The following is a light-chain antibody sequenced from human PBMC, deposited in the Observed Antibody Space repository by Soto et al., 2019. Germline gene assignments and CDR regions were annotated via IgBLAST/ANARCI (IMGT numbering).Light chain of an antibody. CDR3: CSYAGSSTFYV. Sequence: QSALTQPASVSGSPGQSITISCTGTSSDVGSYNLVSWYQQHSGKAPKLMIYEGSKRPSGVSNRFSGSKSGNTASLTISGLQAEDEADYYCCSYAGSSTFYVFGTGTKVTLL. V-gene: IGLV2-23*01. J-gene: IGLJ1*01. CDR2: EGS. CDR1: SSDVGSYNL.